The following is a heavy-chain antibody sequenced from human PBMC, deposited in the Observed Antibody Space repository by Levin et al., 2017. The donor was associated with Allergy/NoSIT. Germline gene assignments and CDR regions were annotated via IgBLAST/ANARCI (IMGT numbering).Heavy chain of an antibody. V-gene: IGHV3-20*01. Sequence: RAGGSLRLSCAASGFTFDDYGVIWVRQAPGKGLEWVSGINWNGASTGYADSVKGRFTISRDNAKNSLYLQMNSLRAEDTALYHCARGNSSSWEDAFDIWGQGTMVTVSS. CDR3: ARGNSSSWEDAFDI. CDR1: GFTFDDYG. D-gene: IGHD6-13*01. J-gene: IGHJ3*02. CDR2: INWNGAST.